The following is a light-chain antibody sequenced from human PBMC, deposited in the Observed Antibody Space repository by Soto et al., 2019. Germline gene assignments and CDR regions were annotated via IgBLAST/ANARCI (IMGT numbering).Light chain of an antibody. V-gene: IGKV2-28*01. CDR1: QRLLHSNGNNF. CDR3: MQALQTPYT. CDR2: LGS. Sequence: EIVXTQSPPSLTVTPGEPASISCRSSQRLLHSNGNNFLDWYLQKPGQSPQLLIYLGSNRASGVPDRVSGSGAGTDFTLKISRVEAEDVGFYYCMQALQTPYTFGQGTKVAIK. J-gene: IGKJ2*01.